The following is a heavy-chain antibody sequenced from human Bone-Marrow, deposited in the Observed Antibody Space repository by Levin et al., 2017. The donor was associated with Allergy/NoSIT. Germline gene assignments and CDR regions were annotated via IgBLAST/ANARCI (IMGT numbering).Heavy chain of an antibody. Sequence: PGGSLRLSCAASGFTFNNYPLHWVRQAAGKGLDYVSGISRNGGSTYYAESVKGRFTISRDNDKNTVYLQMGSLRGEDMAVYYCARGFCSATGCYAGYMDVWGKGTTVTVSS. CDR1: GFTFNNYP. D-gene: IGHD2-2*01. CDR3: ARGFCSATGCYAGYMDV. J-gene: IGHJ6*03. CDR2: ISRNGGST. V-gene: IGHV3-64*02.